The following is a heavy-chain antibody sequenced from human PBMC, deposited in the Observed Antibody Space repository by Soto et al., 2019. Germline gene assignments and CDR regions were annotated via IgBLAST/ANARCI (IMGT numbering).Heavy chain of an antibody. CDR1: GFTFRIYS. CDR3: ARDATFGTKGGSFDI. J-gene: IGHJ3*02. CDR2: MWYDGTNK. D-gene: IGHD3-16*01. Sequence: PGGSLRLSCAASGFTFRIYSMHWVRQSPGKGLEWVAVMWYDGTNKYYGESVKGRVTISRDNSENTLYLQMNSLRVEDTAVYYCARDATFGTKGGSFDIWGHGTLVTVSS. V-gene: IGHV3-33*01.